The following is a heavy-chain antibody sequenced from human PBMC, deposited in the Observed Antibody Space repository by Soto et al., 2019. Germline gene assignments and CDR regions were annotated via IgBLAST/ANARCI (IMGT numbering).Heavy chain of an antibody. CDR2: IYYSGST. Sequence: SETLSLTCTVSGGSVSSGSYYWSWIRQPPGKGLEWIGYIYYSGSTNYNPSLKSRVTISVDTSKNQFSLKLSSVTAADTAVYYCARDAHITVTTDYYYGMDVWGQGTTVTVSS. D-gene: IGHD4-4*01. CDR3: ARDAHITVTTDYYYGMDV. V-gene: IGHV4-61*01. CDR1: GGSVSSGSYY. J-gene: IGHJ6*02.